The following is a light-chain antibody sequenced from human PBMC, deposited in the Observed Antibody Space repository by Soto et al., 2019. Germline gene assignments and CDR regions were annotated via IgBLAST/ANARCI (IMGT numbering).Light chain of an antibody. Sequence: EIVLTQSPGTLSLSPGERATLSCRASQSVRSSYLAWYQQRPGQPPSLLMDGATRATGIPDRFSGSGSGTDFTLTISSLEPEDFAVYYCQQYGSSPITFGQGTRLEIK. CDR1: QSVRSSY. CDR3: QQYGSSPIT. V-gene: IGKV3-20*01. CDR2: GA. J-gene: IGKJ5*01.